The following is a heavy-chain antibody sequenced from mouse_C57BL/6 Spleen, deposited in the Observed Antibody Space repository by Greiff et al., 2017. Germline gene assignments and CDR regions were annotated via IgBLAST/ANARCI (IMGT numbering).Heavy chain of an antibody. CDR3: ARKGYYGSSLWYAMDY. D-gene: IGHD1-1*01. J-gene: IGHJ4*01. CDR1: GFSLTSYG. V-gene: IGHV2-2*01. CDR2: IWSGGST. Sequence: QVHVKQSGPGLVQPSQSLSITCTVSGFSLTSYGVHWVRQSPGKGLEWLGVIWSGGSTDYNAAFISRLSISKDNSKSQVFFKMNSLQADDTAIYYCARKGYYGSSLWYAMDYWGQGTSVTVSS.